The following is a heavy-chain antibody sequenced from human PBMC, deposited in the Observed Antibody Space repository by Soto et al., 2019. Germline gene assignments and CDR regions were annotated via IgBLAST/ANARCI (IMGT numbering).Heavy chain of an antibody. J-gene: IGHJ4*02. V-gene: IGHV3-30*18. CDR2: ISYDGSNK. Sequence: GGSLRLSCAASGFTFSSYGMHWVRQAPGKGLEWVAVISYDGSNKYYADSVKGRFTISRDNSKNTLYLQMNSLRAEDTAVYYCAKDKGYISYFDYWGQGTLVTVSS. CDR3: AKDKGYISYFDY. D-gene: IGHD5-12*01. CDR1: GFTFSSYG.